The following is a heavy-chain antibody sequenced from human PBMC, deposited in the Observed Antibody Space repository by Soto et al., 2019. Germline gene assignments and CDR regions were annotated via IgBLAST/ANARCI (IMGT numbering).Heavy chain of an antibody. D-gene: IGHD6-6*01. CDR3: ARYSIAARRGIDY. CDR2: IYHSGST. CDR1: GGSISSGGNS. V-gene: IGHV4-30-2*01. J-gene: IGHJ4*02. Sequence: QLQLQESGSGLVKPSQTLSLTCAVSGGSISSGGNSWSWIRQPPGKGLEWIGYIYHSGSTYYNPYHTSPVTISVDRSKNQFSLKLNSVTAADTAVYYCARYSIAARRGIDYWGQGTLVTVSS.